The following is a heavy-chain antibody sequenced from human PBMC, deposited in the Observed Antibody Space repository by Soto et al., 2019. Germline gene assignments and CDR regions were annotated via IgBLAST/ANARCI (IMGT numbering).Heavy chain of an antibody. D-gene: IGHD6-6*01. CDR3: ARATSSSGFDY. CDR2: INPGGGST. J-gene: IGHJ4*02. Sequence: QVQLVQSGAEVKKPGASVKVSCKASGYTFAGYYMHWVRQAPGQGLEWVGIINPGGGSTSDAERFQGRVTITTDTSTSTVYMELSSLRSDDTAVYYCARATSSSGFDYWGQGTLVTVSS. CDR1: GYTFAGYY. V-gene: IGHV1-46*01.